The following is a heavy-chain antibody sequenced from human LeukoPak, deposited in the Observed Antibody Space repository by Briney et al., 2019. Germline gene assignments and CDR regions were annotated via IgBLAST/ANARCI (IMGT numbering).Heavy chain of an antibody. CDR1: GFTFSSYS. CDR2: ISSSSSYI. V-gene: IGHV3-21*01. Sequence: GGSLRLSCAASGFTFSSYSMTWVRQAPGKGLEWVSSISSSSSYIYYADSVKGRFTISRDNAKNSLYLQMNSPRAEDTAVYYCARAPGGWDYVWGSYRLGAFDIWGQGTMVTVSS. CDR3: ARAPGGWDYVWGSYRLGAFDI. J-gene: IGHJ3*02. D-gene: IGHD3-16*02.